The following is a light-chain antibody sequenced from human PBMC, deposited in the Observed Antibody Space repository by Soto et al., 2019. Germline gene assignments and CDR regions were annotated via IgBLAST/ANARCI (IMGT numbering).Light chain of an antibody. CDR1: QTTTY. Sequence: EIVLTQSPGTLSLSPGESATLSCRATQTTTYIAWYQQKPGLAPKLLMYGVSRRATGISDRFIGSGSGADFTLPISRVEPEDFAVYYCQQYARNPLTFGGGTKVEIK. CDR3: QQYARNPLT. CDR2: GVS. V-gene: IGKV3-20*01. J-gene: IGKJ4*01.